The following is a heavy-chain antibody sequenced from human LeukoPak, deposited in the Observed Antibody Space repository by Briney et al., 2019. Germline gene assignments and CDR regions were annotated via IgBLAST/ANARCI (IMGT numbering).Heavy chain of an antibody. CDR3: ARGAEATFSFFDY. J-gene: IGHJ4*02. V-gene: IGHV3-21*06. D-gene: IGHD1-26*01. Sequence: GGSLRLSCVVSGFTLSGHMMNWVRQAPGKGLEWVASISGSQTYIYYADSVKGRFIISRDNAKSSVFLQMNSPRADDTAVYYCARGAEATFSFFDYWGQGIPVIVSS. CDR1: GFTLSGHM. CDR2: ISGSQTYI.